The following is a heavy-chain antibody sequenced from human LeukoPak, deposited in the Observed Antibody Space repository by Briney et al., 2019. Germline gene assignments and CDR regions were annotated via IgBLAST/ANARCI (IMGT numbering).Heavy chain of an antibody. CDR2: IRYDGSNK. J-gene: IGHJ5*02. D-gene: IGHD3-22*01. CDR3: AKDKSEAYYYDSSGYPFDP. CDR1: GFTFSSYG. Sequence: PGGSLRLSCAASGFTFSSYGMHWVRQAPGKGLEWVAFIRYDGSNKYYADSVKGRFTISRDNSKNTLYLQMNSLRAEDTAVYYCAKDKSEAYYYDSSGYPFDPWGQGTLVTVSS. V-gene: IGHV3-30*02.